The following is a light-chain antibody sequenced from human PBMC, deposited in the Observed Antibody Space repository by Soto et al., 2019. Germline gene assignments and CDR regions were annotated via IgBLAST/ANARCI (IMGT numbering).Light chain of an antibody. CDR3: QQYVVSPYT. V-gene: IGKV3-20*01. J-gene: IGKJ2*01. Sequence: DIVLTQSPGTLSLSPGERATLSCGASQSINSRSLAWYQQTPGQPPRLLIYDASSRATGIPDRFSASGSGTDFTLTISSLEPDDFALYYCQQYVVSPYTFGQGTKVEIK. CDR2: DAS. CDR1: QSINSRS.